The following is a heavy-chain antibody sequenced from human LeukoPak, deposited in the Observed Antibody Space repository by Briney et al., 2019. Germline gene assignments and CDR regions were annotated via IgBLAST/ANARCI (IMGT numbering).Heavy chain of an antibody. CDR1: GFTFINYS. J-gene: IGHJ4*02. CDR3: ARWTVALGGDY. CDR2: ISTNSAFI. D-gene: IGHD4-23*01. Sequence: GGSLRLSCTASGFTFINYSMNWVRQAPGKGLEWVSSISTNSAFIYYADSVRGRFTISRDNAKNSLYLQMNSLRAEDTAVYYCARWTVALGGDYWGQGTLVTVSS. V-gene: IGHV3-21*01.